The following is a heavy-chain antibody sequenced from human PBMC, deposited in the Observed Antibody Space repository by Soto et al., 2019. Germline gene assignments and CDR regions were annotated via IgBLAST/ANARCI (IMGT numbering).Heavy chain of an antibody. CDR3: TLSYGDSYYYYYGMDV. V-gene: IGHV5-51*03. D-gene: IGHD4-17*01. CDR2: IHPGDSDT. CDR1: GFSFSRYT. J-gene: IGHJ6*02. Sequence: GRSLKISCVGSGFSFSRYTVGWVRQVPGKGLEWMGVIHPGDSDTIYSPSFQGQVTISADKSISTAYLQWSSLKASDTAMYYCTLSYGDSYYYYYGMDVWGQGTTVTVSS.